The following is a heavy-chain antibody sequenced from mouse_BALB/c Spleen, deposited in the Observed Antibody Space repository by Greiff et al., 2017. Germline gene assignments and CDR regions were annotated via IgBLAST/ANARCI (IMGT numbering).Heavy chain of an antibody. CDR3: ARNYAMDY. CDR2: ISSGSSTI. Sequence: EVKLVESGGGLVQPGGSRKLSCAASGFTFSSFGMHWVRQAPEKGLEWVAYISSGSSTIYYADTVKGRFTISRDKPKNTLFLQMTSLRSEDTAMYYCARNYAMDYWGQGTSVTVSS. CDR1: GFTFSSFG. V-gene: IGHV5-17*02. J-gene: IGHJ4*01.